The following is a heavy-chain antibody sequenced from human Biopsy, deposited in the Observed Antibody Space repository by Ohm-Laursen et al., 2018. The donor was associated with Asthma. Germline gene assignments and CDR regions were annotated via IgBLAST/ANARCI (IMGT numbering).Heavy chain of an antibody. V-gene: IGHV4-59*01. Sequence: SETLPLTCTVSGVSISSDYWSWIRQPPGKGLEWIGHIYYSGSTNYQPSLKSRVTISVDTSKNQFSLKLRSVTAADAAVYYCARGISRVTGLFDHFDSWGQGALVTVSS. CDR3: ARGISRVTGLFDHFDS. CDR1: GVSISSDY. D-gene: IGHD2-21*02. CDR2: IYYSGST. J-gene: IGHJ4*02.